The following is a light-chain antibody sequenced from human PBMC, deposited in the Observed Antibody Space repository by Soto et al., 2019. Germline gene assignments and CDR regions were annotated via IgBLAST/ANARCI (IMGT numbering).Light chain of an antibody. J-gene: IGKJ2*03. CDR2: KVS. CDR3: MQGRHWPS. Sequence: DVAMTQSPLSLSVTLGQPASISCTSSLSLVNSDGNSNLNWFHQRPGQSPRRLLYKVSNRDSGVPDRFSGSVSGNDFALKISRVEAEDVGVYYSMQGRHWPSFGQGTRLEI. V-gene: IGKV2-30*01. CDR1: LSLVNSDGNSN.